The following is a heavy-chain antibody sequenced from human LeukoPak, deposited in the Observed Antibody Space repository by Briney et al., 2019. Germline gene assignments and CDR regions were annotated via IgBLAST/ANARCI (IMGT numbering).Heavy chain of an antibody. J-gene: IGHJ3*02. Sequence: PSETLSLTCTVSGGSISSSSYYWGWIRQPPGKGLEWIGSIYYSGSTYYNPSLKSRVTISVDTSKNQFSLKLSSVTAADTAVYYCARDDIVLKGGAFDIWGQGTMVTVSS. CDR3: ARDDIVLKGGAFDI. D-gene: IGHD2-8*01. CDR1: GGSISSSSYY. V-gene: IGHV4-39*07. CDR2: IYYSGST.